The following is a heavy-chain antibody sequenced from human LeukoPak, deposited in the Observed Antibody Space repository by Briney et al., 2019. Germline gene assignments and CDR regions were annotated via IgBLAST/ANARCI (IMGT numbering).Heavy chain of an antibody. CDR1: GFTFSSYS. CDR3: AKRPTGEGKFDY. Sequence: GGSLRLSCTASGFTFSSYSMNWVRQAPGKGLEWVSSISSSSTYIYYADSVKGRFTISRDNAKNSVYLQMNSLRAEDTAVYYCAKRPTGEGKFDYWGQGTLVTVSS. D-gene: IGHD7-27*01. V-gene: IGHV3-21*01. CDR2: ISSSSTYI. J-gene: IGHJ4*02.